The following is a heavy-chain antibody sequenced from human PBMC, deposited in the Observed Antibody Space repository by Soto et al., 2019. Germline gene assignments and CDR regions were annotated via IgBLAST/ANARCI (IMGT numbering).Heavy chain of an antibody. J-gene: IGHJ3*02. CDR2: ISGSGGST. Sequence: GGSLRLSCAASGFTFSSYAMSWVRQAPGKGLEWVSAISGSGGSTYYADSVKGRFTISRDNSKNTLYLQMNSLRAEDTAVYYCAKDRPSLSVAGTLLNAFDIWGQGTMVTVSS. CDR3: AKDRPSLSVAGTLLNAFDI. D-gene: IGHD6-19*01. CDR1: GFTFSSYA. V-gene: IGHV3-23*01.